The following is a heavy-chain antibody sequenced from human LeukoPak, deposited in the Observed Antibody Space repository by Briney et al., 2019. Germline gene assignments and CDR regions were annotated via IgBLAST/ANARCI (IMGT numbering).Heavy chain of an antibody. CDR1: GFTFSSYW. Sequence: GGSLRLSCAASGFTFSSYWMSWVRQAPGKGLEWVSYISSSGSTIYYADSVKGRFTISRDNAENSLYLQMNSLRAEDTAVYYCARAMRAGAFDCWGQGTLVTVSS. J-gene: IGHJ4*02. D-gene: IGHD3-10*01. CDR3: ARAMRAGAFDC. V-gene: IGHV3-48*04. CDR2: ISSSGSTI.